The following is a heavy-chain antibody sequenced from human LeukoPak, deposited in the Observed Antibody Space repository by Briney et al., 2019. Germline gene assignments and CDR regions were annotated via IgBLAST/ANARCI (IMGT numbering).Heavy chain of an antibody. V-gene: IGHV4-4*07. CDR2: IYTSGST. D-gene: IGHD3-22*01. CDR1: GGSISSYY. J-gene: IGHJ6*03. Sequence: SETVSLTCTVSGGSISSYYWSWIRQPAGKGLEWIGHIYTSGSTKYNPSLKSRVTMSVDTSKNQFSLKLSSVTAADTAVYYCARSRYYYDSSGYYYYYYMDVWGKGTTVTVSS. CDR3: ARSRYYYDSSGYYYYYYMDV.